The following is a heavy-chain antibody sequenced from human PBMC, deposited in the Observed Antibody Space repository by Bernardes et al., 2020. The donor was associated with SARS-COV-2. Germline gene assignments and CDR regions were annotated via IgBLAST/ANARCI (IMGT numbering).Heavy chain of an antibody. CDR1: GFIVSSNY. CDR2: IYSGGST. J-gene: IGHJ6*02. V-gene: IGHV3-53*01. D-gene: IGHD6-13*01. CDR3: AREPYSSYYYYGMDV. Sequence: GGSLRLSRAASGFIVSSNYMSWVRQAPGKGLEWVSVIYSGGSTYYADSVKGRFTISRDNSKNTLYLQMNSLRAEDTAVYYCAREPYSSYYYYGMDVWGQGTTVTVSS.